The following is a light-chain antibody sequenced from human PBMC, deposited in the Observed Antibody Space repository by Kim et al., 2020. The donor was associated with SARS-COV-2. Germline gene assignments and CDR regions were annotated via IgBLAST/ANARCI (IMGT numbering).Light chain of an antibody. CDR1: DSNIGAGYD. CDR3: QSYDITLSGVI. V-gene: IGLV1-40*01. CDR2: TNT. J-gene: IGLJ2*01. Sequence: QRVTISCTGSDSNIGAGYDVQWYQQLPGTAPKLLMYTNTNRPSGVPDRFSGSKSGTSASLAITGLQTEDEANYYCQSYDITLSGVIFGGGTQLTVL.